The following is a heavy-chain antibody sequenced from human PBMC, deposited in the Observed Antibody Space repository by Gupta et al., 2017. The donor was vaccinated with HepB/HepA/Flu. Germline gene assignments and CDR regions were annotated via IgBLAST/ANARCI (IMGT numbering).Heavy chain of an antibody. CDR3: ARFTWALGSGSGMDV. J-gene: IGHJ6*02. CDR1: GFTVSSNY. CDR2: IYSGGRT. Sequence: EVQLVESGGGLVQPGGSLRLSCAASGFTVSSNYMSWVRQAPGKGLEWVSVIYSGGRTYYADSVKGRFTISRHNSKNTLYLQMNSLRAEDTAVYYCARFTWALGSGSGMDVWGQGTTVTVSS. D-gene: IGHD3-22*01. V-gene: IGHV3-53*04.